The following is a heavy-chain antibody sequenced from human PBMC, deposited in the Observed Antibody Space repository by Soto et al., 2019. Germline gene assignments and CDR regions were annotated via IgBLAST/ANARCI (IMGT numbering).Heavy chain of an antibody. D-gene: IGHD5-12*01. CDR2: FYYSASM. CDR3: GSGYSGNEVS. V-gene: IGHV4-59*08. Sequence: QVQLQESGPGLVKPSETLSLTCTVSGGSISSYHWRWIRQPPGKGLEWIASFYYSASMNYNPSLKGRVTISVVTSKNQFAVKLNSVSAADTAVYYCGSGYSGNEVSWGKGTLVTVSS. J-gene: IGHJ1*01. CDR1: GGSISSYH.